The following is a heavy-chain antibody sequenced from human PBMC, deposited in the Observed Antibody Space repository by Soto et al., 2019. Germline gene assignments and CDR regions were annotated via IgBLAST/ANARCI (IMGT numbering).Heavy chain of an antibody. J-gene: IGHJ6*03. CDR3: AKTLTSXYGSGSYYYYYMDV. CDR1: GFTFSSYA. V-gene: IGHV3-23*01. D-gene: IGHD3-10*01. CDR2: ISGSGGST. Sequence: GGSLRLSCAASGFTFSSYAMSWVRQAPGKGLEWVSAISGSGGSTYYADSVKGRFTISRDNSKNTLYLQMNSLRAEDTAVYYCAKTLTSXYGSGSYYYYYMDVWGKGTTVTVSS.